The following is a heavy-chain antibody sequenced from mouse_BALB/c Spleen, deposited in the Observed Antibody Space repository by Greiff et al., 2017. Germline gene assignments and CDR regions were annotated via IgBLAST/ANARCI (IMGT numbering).Heavy chain of an antibody. CDR2: IRNKANGYTT. CDR3: ARVVAPYAMDY. D-gene: IGHD1-1*01. Sequence: EVQGVESGGGLVQPGGSLRLSCATSGFTFTDYYMSWVRQPPGKALEWLGFIRNKANGYTTEYSASVKGRFTISRDNSQSILYLQMNTLRAEDSATYYCARVVAPYAMDYWGQGTSVTVSS. V-gene: IGHV7-3*02. CDR1: GFTFTDYY. J-gene: IGHJ4*01.